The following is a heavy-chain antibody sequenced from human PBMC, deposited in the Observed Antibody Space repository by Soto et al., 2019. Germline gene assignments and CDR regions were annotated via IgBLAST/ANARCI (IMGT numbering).Heavy chain of an antibody. V-gene: IGHV3-11*05. CDR2: ITSSSSYT. CDR3: ARADHYDTSGYWK. D-gene: IGHD3-22*01. J-gene: IGHJ4*02. Sequence: QVQLVESGGGLVKPGGSLRLSCAASGFTFSDYYMSWISQAPGKGLEWVSYITSSSSYTIYADSVRGRFTISRDNAKNSLFPQMNSLRAEDTAVYYCARADHYDTSGYWKWGQGTLVTVSS. CDR1: GFTFSDYY.